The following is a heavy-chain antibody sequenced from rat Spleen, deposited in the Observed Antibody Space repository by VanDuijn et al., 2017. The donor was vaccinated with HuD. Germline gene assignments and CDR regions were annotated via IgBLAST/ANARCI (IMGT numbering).Heavy chain of an antibody. CDR2: IQSGGST. Sequence: QVQLKESGPGLVQPSQTLSLTCTVSGFSLTDFSVHWVRQPPGKGLEWMGRIQSGGSTDYNSALKSRLTISRDTSKSQVFLKMNSLQTEDTATECCARGAGYVLDAWGQGASVTVSS. V-gene: IGHV2-19*01. CDR3: ARGAGYVLDA. D-gene: IGHD1-4*01. CDR1: GFSLTDFS. J-gene: IGHJ4*01.